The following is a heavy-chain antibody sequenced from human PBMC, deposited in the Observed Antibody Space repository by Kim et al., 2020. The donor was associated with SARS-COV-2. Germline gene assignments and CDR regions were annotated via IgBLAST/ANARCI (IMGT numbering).Heavy chain of an antibody. J-gene: IGHJ5*02. CDR3: ARDQDPLQNWFDP. CDR2: IYYSGST. CDR1: GGSVSSGSYY. V-gene: IGHV4-61*01. Sequence: SETLSLTCTVSGGSVSSGSYYWSWNRQPPGKGLEWIGYIYYSGSTNYNPSLKSRVTISVDTSKNQFSLKLSSVTAADTAVYYCARDQDPLQNWFDPWGQGTLVTVSS.